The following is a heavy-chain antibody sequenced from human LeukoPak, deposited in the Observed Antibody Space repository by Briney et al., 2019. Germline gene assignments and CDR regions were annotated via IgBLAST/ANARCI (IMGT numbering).Heavy chain of an antibody. CDR2: IYPGDSDT. J-gene: IGHJ4*02. V-gene: IGHV5-51*01. Sequence: GESLKISCKGSGYSFSNYWIGWVRQVPGKGLEWMGIIYPGDSDTRYSPSFQGQVTISADKSISTAYLQWSSLKASDTAMYYCAIRYSGSYNDYWGQGTLVTVSS. CDR1: GYSFSNYW. D-gene: IGHD1-26*01. CDR3: AIRYSGSYNDY.